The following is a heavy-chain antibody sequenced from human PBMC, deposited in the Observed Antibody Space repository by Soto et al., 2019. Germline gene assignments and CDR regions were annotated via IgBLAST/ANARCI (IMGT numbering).Heavy chain of an antibody. D-gene: IGHD1-26*01. CDR3: AREKVGKLLFDN. Sequence: SETLSLTCNVSGFAISRGYYWSWVRQPPGKGLEWIGSIYPSVSSYHNPSLESRLTLSIDTSKNQFTLKLASVTAADTALYYCAREKVGKLLFDNWGQGTQV. V-gene: IGHV4-38-2*02. J-gene: IGHJ4*02. CDR2: IYPSVSS. CDR1: GFAISRGYY.